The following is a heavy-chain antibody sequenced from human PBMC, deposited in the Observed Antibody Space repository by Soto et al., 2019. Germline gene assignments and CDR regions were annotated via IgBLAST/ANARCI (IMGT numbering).Heavy chain of an antibody. D-gene: IGHD6-13*01. CDR3: ARDQGSSWYVTYYYYYGMDV. J-gene: IGHJ6*02. V-gene: IGHV1-46*01. Sequence: ASVKVSCKASGYTFTSYYMHWVRQAPGQGLEWMGIINPSGGSTSYAQKFQGRVTMTRDTSTSTVYMELSSLRSEDTAVYYCARDQGSSWYVTYYYYYGMDVWGQGTTVTVAS. CDR1: GYTFTSYY. CDR2: INPSGGST.